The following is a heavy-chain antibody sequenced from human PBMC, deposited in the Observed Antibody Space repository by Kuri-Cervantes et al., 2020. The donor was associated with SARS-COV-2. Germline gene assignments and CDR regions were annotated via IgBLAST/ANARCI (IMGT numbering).Heavy chain of an antibody. CDR1: GFTFSSYR. CDR2: ISSSSSYI. V-gene: IGHV3-21*01. J-gene: IGHJ4*02. D-gene: IGHD3-10*01. CDR3: ARVRGVGY. Sequence: GESLKISCAASGFTFSSYRMNWVRQAPGKGLEWVSSISSSSSYIYYADSVKGRFTISRDNAKNSLYLQMNSLRAEDTAVYYCARVRGVGYWGQGTLVTVSS.